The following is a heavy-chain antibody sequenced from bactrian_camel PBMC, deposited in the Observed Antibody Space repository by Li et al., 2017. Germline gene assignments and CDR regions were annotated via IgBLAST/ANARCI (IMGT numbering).Heavy chain of an antibody. V-gene: IGHV3S55*01. CDR3: AANYGGSHKY. D-gene: IGHD6*01. CDR1: GFSLDGRD. Sequence: VQLVESGGGSVQAGGSLKLTCTASGFSLDGRDMGWYRQAPGNECELVSTISADGTTHYEDSVKGRFTISQDSAKNILYLQMHSLKPEDTAMYYCAANYGGSHKYWGQGTQVTVS. J-gene: IGHJ4*01. CDR2: ISADGTT.